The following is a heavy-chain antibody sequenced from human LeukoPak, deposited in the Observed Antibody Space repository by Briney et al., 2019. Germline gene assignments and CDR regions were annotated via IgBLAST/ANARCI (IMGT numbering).Heavy chain of an antibody. V-gene: IGHV3-30*02. CDR2: IWYDGSNK. CDR1: GFTFSSYG. Sequence: GGSLRLSCAASGFTFSSYGMHWVRQAPGKGLEWVAVIWYDGSNKYYADSVEGRFTISRDNSKNTLYLQMNSLRAEDTAVYYCAKDFEYSSSSPDYWGQGTLVTVSS. D-gene: IGHD6-6*01. CDR3: AKDFEYSSSSPDY. J-gene: IGHJ4*02.